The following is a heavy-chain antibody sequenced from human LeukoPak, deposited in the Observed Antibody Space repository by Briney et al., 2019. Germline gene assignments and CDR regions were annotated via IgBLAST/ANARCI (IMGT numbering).Heavy chain of an antibody. CDR3: AREEWAVTRSFDY. CDR1: GFTFSDYY. CDR2: ISSSGSTI. J-gene: IGHJ4*02. D-gene: IGHD4-17*01. Sequence: GGSLRLSCAASGFTFSDYYMSWIRQAPGKGLEWVSYISSSGSTIYYADSVKGRFTISRDNAKNSLYLQMNSLRAEDTAVYYCAREEWAVTRSFDYWGQGTPVTVSS. V-gene: IGHV3-11*01.